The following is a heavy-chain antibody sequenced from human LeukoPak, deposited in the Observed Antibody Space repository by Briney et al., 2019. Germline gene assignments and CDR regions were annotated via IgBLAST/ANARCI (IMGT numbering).Heavy chain of an antibody. CDR1: GFSFSSYG. D-gene: IGHD6-19*01. J-gene: IGHJ1*01. V-gene: IGHV3-30*02. CDR2: IRSDGSNK. CDR3: ARVPITLAGTKDAKYFQH. Sequence: RGSLRLSCAGSGFSFSSYGMHWVRQAPGKGLEWMAFIRSDGSNKYYADSVKGRFTISRDNAKNTLYLQMNSLRAEDTALYYCARVPITLAGTKDAKYFQHWGQGTLVTVSS.